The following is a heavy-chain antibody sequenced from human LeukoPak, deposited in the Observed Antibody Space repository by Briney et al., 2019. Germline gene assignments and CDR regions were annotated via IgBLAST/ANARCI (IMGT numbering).Heavy chain of an antibody. Sequence: GGSLRLSCAASGFTFSSYAMSWVRQAPGKGLEWVATISGSGGNTYYADSVKGRFTISRDNSKNTLYLQMNSLRAEDTAVYYCASARTTAFMDVWGKGTTVTVSS. J-gene: IGHJ6*04. V-gene: IGHV3-23*01. CDR2: ISGSGGNT. D-gene: IGHD2-2*01. CDR3: ASARTTAFMDV. CDR1: GFTFSSYA.